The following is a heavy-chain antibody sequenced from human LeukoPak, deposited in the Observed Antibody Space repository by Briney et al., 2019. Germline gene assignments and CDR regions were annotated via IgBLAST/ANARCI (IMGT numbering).Heavy chain of an antibody. Sequence: PSETLSLTCAVYGGSFSCYYCSWIRQPPGKRLEWIGEINHSGSTNYNPSLKSRVTISVDTSKNQFSLKLSSVTAADTAVYYCAKSYSYGYWPTDYLVYWGQGTLVTVSS. CDR3: AKSYSYGYWPTDYLVY. CDR2: INHSGST. J-gene: IGHJ4*02. V-gene: IGHV4-34*01. D-gene: IGHD5-18*01. CDR1: GGSFSCYY.